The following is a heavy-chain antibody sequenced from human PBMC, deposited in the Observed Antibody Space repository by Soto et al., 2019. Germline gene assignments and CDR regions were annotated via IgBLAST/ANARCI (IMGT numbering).Heavy chain of an antibody. Sequence: TLALTCPVSGVSISSGCYYLRWIRQHPGKGLEWIGYIYYIGSTYYNPSLKSRVTISVDTSKNQFSLKLSSVTAADTAVYYCARVQYSGSTIGLDYWGQGTLVNVSA. D-gene: IGHD1-26*01. V-gene: IGHV4-31*03. CDR1: GVSISSGCYY. CDR3: ARVQYSGSTIGLDY. J-gene: IGHJ4*02. CDR2: IYYIGST.